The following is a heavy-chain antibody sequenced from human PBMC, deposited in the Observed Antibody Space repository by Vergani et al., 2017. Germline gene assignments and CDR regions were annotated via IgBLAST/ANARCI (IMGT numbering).Heavy chain of an antibody. V-gene: IGHV3-23*01. J-gene: IGHJ4*02. CDR2: ISGSGGST. Sequence: EVQLLESGGGLVQPGGSLRLSCAASGFTFSSYAMSWVRQAPGKGLEWVSAISGSGGSTYYADSVKGRFTISRDDSKNTVYLQMKSLRPEDTAVYYCAKEGGGYCSGGTCYPEYWGQGTLVIVSS. CDR1: GFTFSSYA. D-gene: IGHD2-15*01. CDR3: AKEGGGYCSGGTCYPEY.